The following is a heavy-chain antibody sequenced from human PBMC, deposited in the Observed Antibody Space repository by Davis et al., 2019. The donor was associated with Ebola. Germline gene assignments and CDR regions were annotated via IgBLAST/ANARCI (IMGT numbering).Heavy chain of an antibody. CDR2: ISSSGSTI. CDR3: AREGYCSGGSCYYFDY. D-gene: IGHD2-15*01. CDR1: GFTFSDYY. Sequence: GESLKISCAASGFTFSDYYMSWIRQAPGKGLEWVLYISSSGSTIYYADSVKGRFTISRDNAKNSLYLQMNSLRAEDTAVYYCAREGYCSGGSCYYFDYWGQGTLVTVSS. J-gene: IGHJ4*02. V-gene: IGHV3-11*01.